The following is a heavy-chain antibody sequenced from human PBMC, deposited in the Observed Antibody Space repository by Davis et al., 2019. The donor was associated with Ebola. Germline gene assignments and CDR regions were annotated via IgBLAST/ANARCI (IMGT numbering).Heavy chain of an antibody. J-gene: IGHJ4*02. CDR2: INPDGSEK. CDR3: ARVRDFGDGGGLYYFDY. V-gene: IGHV3-7*01. CDR1: GLTFSRYW. D-gene: IGHD4-17*01. Sequence: GESLKISCAASGLTFSRYWMNWVRQAPGQGLEWVANINPDGSEKYYVDSVKGRFTISRDNAKNSLYLQMNSLRAEDTAVYYCARVRDFGDGGGLYYFDYWGQGTLVTVSS.